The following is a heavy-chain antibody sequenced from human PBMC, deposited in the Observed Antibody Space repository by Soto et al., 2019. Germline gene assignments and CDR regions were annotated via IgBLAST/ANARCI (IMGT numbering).Heavy chain of an antibody. CDR3: ARDRVTMVRGVTFYWFDP. CDR2: IYHSGST. V-gene: IGHV4-4*02. CDR1: GGSISSSNW. D-gene: IGHD3-10*01. Sequence: SETLSLTCAVSGGSISSSNWWSWVRQPPGKGLEWIGEIYHSGSTNYNPSLKSRVTISVDKSKNQFSLKLSPVTAADTAVYYCARDRVTMVRGVTFYWFDPWGQGILVTVSS. J-gene: IGHJ5*02.